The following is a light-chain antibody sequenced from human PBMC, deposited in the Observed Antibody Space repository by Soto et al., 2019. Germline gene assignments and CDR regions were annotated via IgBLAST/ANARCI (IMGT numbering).Light chain of an antibody. CDR1: QSVSGH. CDR2: GTS. V-gene: IGKV3-15*01. J-gene: IGKJ1*01. CDR3: QQHNNWPWT. Sequence: EIVMTQSPATLSVSPGERATLSCRASQSVSGHLAWYQQKPGQAPRLLIYGTSTRATGIPARFSGSGSGTEFTLTISSLQSEDFAVYYCQQHNNWPWTFGQGTKREIK.